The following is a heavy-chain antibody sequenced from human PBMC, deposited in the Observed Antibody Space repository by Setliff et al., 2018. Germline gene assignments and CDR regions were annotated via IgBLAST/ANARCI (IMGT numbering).Heavy chain of an antibody. J-gene: IGHJ6*03. Sequence: ASVKVSCKVSGYRLIEVSMHWVRQAPGKGLEWMGGFDPEDEETIYAQKFQGRVTMTEDTSTDTAYMELSSLRSEDTAVYYCARDKLWLMGYYYYYYMDVWGKGTTVTVS. V-gene: IGHV1-24*01. CDR2: FDPEDEET. D-gene: IGHD5-18*01. CDR3: ARDKLWLMGYYYYYYMDV. CDR1: GYRLIEVS.